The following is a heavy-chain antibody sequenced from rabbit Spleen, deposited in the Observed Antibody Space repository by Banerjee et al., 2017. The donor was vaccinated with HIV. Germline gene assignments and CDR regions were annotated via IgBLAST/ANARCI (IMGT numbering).Heavy chain of an antibody. CDR2: INAATGKP. CDR3: ARDLLGVIGWNFYL. D-gene: IGHD1-1*01. V-gene: IGHV1S45*01. J-gene: IGHJ4*01. Sequence: QQQLVESGGGLVQPEGSLTLTCKASGFSFSARDVMCWVRQAPGKGLEWIACINAATGKPVYATWAKGRFTISRTSSTTVTLRMTSLTAADRATYFCARDLLGVIGWNFYLWGPGTLVTVS. CDR1: GFSFSARDV.